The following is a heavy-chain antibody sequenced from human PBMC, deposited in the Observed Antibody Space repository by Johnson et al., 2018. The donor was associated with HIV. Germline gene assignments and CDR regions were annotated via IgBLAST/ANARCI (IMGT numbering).Heavy chain of an antibody. CDR1: GFTFSSYG. CDR3: PREKLDSSGYYDAFDI. J-gene: IGHJ3*02. CDR2: MWYDGTKK. Sequence: QMQLVESGGGLVQPGGSLRLSCAASGFTFSSYGMHWVRQAPGKGLEWVAGMWYDGTKKNYADSVKGRFTISRDNSKNTLHLQMNSLRAEDTAVYYCPREKLDSSGYYDAFDIWGQGTMVTVSS. D-gene: IGHD3-22*01. V-gene: IGHV3-33*08.